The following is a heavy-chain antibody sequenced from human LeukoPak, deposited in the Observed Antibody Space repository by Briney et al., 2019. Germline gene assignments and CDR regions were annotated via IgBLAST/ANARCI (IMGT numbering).Heavy chain of an antibody. D-gene: IGHD3-22*01. CDR1: GFTFSSYS. CDR2: ISSSSTYI. J-gene: IGHJ4*02. CDR3: AVLDSSGFPDY. V-gene: IGHV3-21*01. Sequence: KAGGSLRLSCAASGFTFSSYSMNRVRQAPGKGLEWVSSISSSSTYIYYADSVKGRFTISRDNAKNSLYLRMNSLRAEDTAVYCCAVLDSSGFPDYWGQGTLVTVSS.